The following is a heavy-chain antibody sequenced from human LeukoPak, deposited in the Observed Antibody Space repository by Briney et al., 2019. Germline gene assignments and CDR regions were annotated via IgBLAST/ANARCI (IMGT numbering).Heavy chain of an antibody. J-gene: IGHJ6*03. CDR2: IKQDGSEK. Sequence: GGSLRLSCVASGFTFSSYGMSWVRQAPGKGLEWVANIKQDGSEKYYVDSVKGRFTISRDNAKNSLYLQMNSLRAEDTAVYYCARDRYCTNGVCYDMDVWGKGTTVTVSS. CDR1: GFTFSSYG. V-gene: IGHV3-7*01. CDR3: ARDRYCTNGVCYDMDV. D-gene: IGHD2-8*01.